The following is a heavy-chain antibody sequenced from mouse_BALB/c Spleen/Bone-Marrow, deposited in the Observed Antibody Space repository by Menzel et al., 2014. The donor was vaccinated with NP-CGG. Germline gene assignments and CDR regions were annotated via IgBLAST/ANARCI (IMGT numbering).Heavy chain of an antibody. CDR2: INFSGST. V-gene: IGHV3-8*02. CDR3: ASGGPTMITYYAMDY. Sequence: VQLQQSGPSLVKPSQTLSLTGSVTGDSITSGYWNWIRKFPANKLEYKGYINFSGSTYYNPSLESRISITRDTSKNQCYLHLNSVTTEDTATYYCASGGPTMITYYAMDYWGQGTSVTVSS. D-gene: IGHD2-4*01. J-gene: IGHJ4*01. CDR1: GDSITSGY.